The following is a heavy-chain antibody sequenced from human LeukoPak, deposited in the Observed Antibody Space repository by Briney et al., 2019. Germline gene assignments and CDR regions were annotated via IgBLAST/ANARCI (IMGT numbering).Heavy chain of an antibody. Sequence: SSETLSLTCAVYGGSFSGYYWSWIRQPPGKGLEWIGEINHSGSTNYNPSLKSRVTISVDTSKNQFSLKLSSVTAADTAVYYCARWGPSYFDYWGQGTLVTVSS. CDR3: ARWGPSYFDY. CDR2: INHSGST. V-gene: IGHV4-34*01. J-gene: IGHJ4*02. CDR1: GGSFSGYY. D-gene: IGHD3-16*01.